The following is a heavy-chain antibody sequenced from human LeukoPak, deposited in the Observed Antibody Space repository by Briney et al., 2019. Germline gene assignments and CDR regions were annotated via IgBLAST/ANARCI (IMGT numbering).Heavy chain of an antibody. CDR3: ARFAAGGSYYYYMDV. J-gene: IGHJ6*03. V-gene: IGHV3-48*01. Sequence: GGSLRLSCAASGFTFSSYTMNWVRQPPGKGLEWVSNIGTSSTTIYYADSVKGRFTISRDNAKNSLYLQLNSLRADDTAVYYCARFAAGGSYYYYMDVWGKGTTVTVSS. D-gene: IGHD6-25*01. CDR1: GFTFSSYT. CDR2: IGTSSTTI.